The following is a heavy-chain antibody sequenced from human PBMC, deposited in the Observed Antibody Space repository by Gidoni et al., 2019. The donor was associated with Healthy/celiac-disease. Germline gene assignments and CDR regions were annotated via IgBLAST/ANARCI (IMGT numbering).Heavy chain of an antibody. J-gene: IGHJ3*02. CDR2: IYHSGST. D-gene: IGHD3-9*01. CDR1: GYSISSGYY. CDR3: ARDLPRYFEDKDAFDI. Sequence: QVQLQESGPGLVKPSETLSLTCTVSGYSISSGYYWGWIRQPPGKGLEWSGSIYHSGSTYYNPSLKSRVTISVDTSKNQFSLKLSSVTAADTAVYYCARDLPRYFEDKDAFDIWGQGTMVTVSS. V-gene: IGHV4-38-2*02.